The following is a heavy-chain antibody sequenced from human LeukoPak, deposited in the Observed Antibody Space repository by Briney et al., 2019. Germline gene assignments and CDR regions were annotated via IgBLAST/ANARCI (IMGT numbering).Heavy chain of an antibody. V-gene: IGHV1-69*04. CDR2: IIPILGIA. CDR1: GGTFSSYA. CDR3: ARDGSGYDSRYYFDY. Sequence: GASVKVSCKASGGTFSSYAISWVRQAPGQGLEWMGRIIPILGIANYAQKFQGRVTITADKSTSTAYMELSSLRSEDTAVYYCARDGSGYDSRYYFDYWGQGTLVTVSS. J-gene: IGHJ4*02. D-gene: IGHD5-12*01.